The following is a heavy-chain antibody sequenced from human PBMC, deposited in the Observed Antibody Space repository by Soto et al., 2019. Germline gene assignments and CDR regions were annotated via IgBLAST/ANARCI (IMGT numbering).Heavy chain of an antibody. D-gene: IGHD3-10*01. CDR3: ASLSRFALDY. CDR1: GFAFSSYT. V-gene: IGHV3-21*01. Sequence: KAGGSLRLSCAASGFAFSSYTMNWVRQAPGKGLEWVSSISGGGDYIYYTGSVKGRFSISRDNAKNSLYLQMDSLRAEDTAVYYCASLSRFALDYWGQGTLVTVSS. J-gene: IGHJ4*01. CDR2: ISGGGDYI.